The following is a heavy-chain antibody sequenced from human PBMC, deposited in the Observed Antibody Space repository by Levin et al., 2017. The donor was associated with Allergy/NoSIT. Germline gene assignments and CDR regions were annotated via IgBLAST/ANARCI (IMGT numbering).Heavy chain of an antibody. V-gene: IGHV4-34*01. J-gene: IGHJ4*02. CDR2: INHSGST. CDR1: GGSFSGYY. CDR3: ALRIAVAGTGFDY. D-gene: IGHD6-19*01. Sequence: SETLSLTCAVYGGSFSGYYWSWIRQPPGKGLEWIGEINHSGSTNYNPSLKSRVTISVDTSKNQFSLKLSSVTAADTAVYYCALRIAVAGTGFDYWGQGTLVTVSS.